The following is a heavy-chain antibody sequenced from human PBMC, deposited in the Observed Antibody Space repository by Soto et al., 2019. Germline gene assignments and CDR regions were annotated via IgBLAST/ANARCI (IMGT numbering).Heavy chain of an antibody. CDR2: IYYSGST. V-gene: IGHV4-61*01. Sequence: SETLSLTCTVSGGSVSSGSYYWSWIRQPPGKGLEWIGYIYYSGSTNYNPSLKSRVTISVDTSKNQFSLKLSSVTAADTAVYYCARGESIAAAVNYFDYWGQGTLVTVSS. CDR3: ARGESIAAAVNYFDY. CDR1: GGSVSSGSYY. D-gene: IGHD6-13*01. J-gene: IGHJ4*02.